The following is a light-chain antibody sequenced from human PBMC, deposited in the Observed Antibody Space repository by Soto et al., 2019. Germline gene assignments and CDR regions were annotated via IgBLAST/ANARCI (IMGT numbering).Light chain of an antibody. CDR3: QQYNNWPPRIT. J-gene: IGKJ4*01. CDR1: QSVSSN. V-gene: IGKV3-15*01. CDR2: GAS. Sequence: EIVMTQSPATLSVSPGERATLSCRASQSVSSNLAWYQQKPGQAPRLLIYGASTRATGIPARFSGSGSGTEFTLTISSLQSEVFAVYYCQQYNNWPPRITFGGGTKVEIK.